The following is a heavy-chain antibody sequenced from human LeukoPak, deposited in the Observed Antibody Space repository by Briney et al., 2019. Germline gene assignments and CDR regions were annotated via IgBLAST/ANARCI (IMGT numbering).Heavy chain of an antibody. CDR2: INTDGSSR. Sequence: PGGSLRLSCAVSGFTFSNFWMHWVRQAPGKGLMRVSRINTDGSSRSYADSVKGRFTISRDNAKNTLYLQMNSLRAEDTAVYYCVRDRAVVERKWGQGTLVTVSS. D-gene: IGHD2-2*01. CDR3: VRDRAVVERK. J-gene: IGHJ4*02. V-gene: IGHV3-74*01. CDR1: GFTFSNFW.